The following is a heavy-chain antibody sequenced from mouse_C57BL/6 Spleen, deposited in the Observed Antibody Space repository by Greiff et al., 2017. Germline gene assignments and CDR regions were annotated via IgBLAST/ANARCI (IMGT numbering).Heavy chain of an antibody. J-gene: IGHJ4*01. V-gene: IGHV5-16*01. CDR2: INYDGSST. Sequence: EVQVVESEGGLVQPGSSMKLSCTASGFTFSDYYMAWVRQVPEKGLEWVANINYDGSSTYYLDSLKSRFIISRDNAKNILYLQMSSLKSEDTATYYCARDHYGSSYMDYWGQGTSVTVSS. CDR1: GFTFSDYY. D-gene: IGHD1-1*01. CDR3: ARDHYGSSYMDY.